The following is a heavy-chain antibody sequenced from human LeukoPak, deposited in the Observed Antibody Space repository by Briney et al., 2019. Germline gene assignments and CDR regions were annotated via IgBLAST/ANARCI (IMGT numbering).Heavy chain of an antibody. CDR1: GGSISGYY. CDR3: ASLPGYSSGWRGY. Sequence: PSETLSLTCTVSGGSISGYYWSWIRQPPGKGLEWIGYIYYSGSTNYNPSLKSRVTILVDTPKNQFSLKLSSVTAADTAVYYCASLPGYSSGWRGYWGQGTLVTVSS. V-gene: IGHV4-59*01. D-gene: IGHD6-19*01. CDR2: IYYSGST. J-gene: IGHJ4*02.